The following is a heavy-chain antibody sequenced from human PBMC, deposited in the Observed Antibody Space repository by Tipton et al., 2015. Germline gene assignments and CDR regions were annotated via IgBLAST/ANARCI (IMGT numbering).Heavy chain of an antibody. Sequence: GSLRLSCAASGFTFSSYWMHWFRQAPGKGLECVSGISGSARSTYYADSVKGRFTISRDNSKNTLYLQMNSLRAEDTAVYYCARGEGSSWNYYFDYWGQGTLVTVSS. D-gene: IGHD6-13*01. CDR3: ARGEGSSWNYYFDY. V-gene: IGHV3-23*01. CDR1: GFTFSSYW. J-gene: IGHJ4*02. CDR2: ISGSARST.